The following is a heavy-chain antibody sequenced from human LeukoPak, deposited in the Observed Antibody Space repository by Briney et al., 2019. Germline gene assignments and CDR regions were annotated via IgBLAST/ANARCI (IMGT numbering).Heavy chain of an antibody. D-gene: IGHD1-26*01. J-gene: IGHJ4*02. V-gene: IGHV4-4*07. CDR2: IYPSGST. Sequence: SETLSLTCTVPGGSIISYYWSWIRQPAGKGLEWIGRIYPSGSTNYNPSLKGRVTMSVDTSKNQFSLKLSSVTAADTAVYYCASYSGGYAYYGYWGRGNLVTVSS. CDR3: ASYSGGYAYYGY. CDR1: GGSIISYY.